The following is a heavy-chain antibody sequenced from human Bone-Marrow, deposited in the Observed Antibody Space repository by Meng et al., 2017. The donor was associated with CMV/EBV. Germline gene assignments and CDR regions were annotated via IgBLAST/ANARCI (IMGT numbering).Heavy chain of an antibody. CDR1: GFTFSNAW. V-gene: IGHV3-15*01. CDR3: TTDLGCDFWSGCIIWYYYYGMDV. D-gene: IGHD3-3*01. J-gene: IGHJ6*02. CDR2: IKSKTDGGTT. Sequence: GESLKISCAASGFTFSNAWMSWVRQAPGKGLEWVGRIKSKTDGGTTDYAAPVNGRFTISRDDSKNPLYLQVNSLKSVDTDVYYCTTDLGCDFWSGCIIWYYYYGMDVWGQGTTVTVSS.